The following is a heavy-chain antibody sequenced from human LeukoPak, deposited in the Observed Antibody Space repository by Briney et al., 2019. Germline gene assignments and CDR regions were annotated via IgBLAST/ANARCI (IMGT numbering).Heavy chain of an antibody. CDR3: ARGKYLPRGFNWLDP. J-gene: IGHJ5*02. CDR1: GGSFSGYY. V-gene: IGHV4-34*01. CDR2: INHSGST. Sequence: SETLSLTCAVYGGSFSGYYWSWIRQPPGKGLEWIGEINHSGSTNYNPSLKSRVTISVDTSKNQFSLKLSSVTAADTAVYYCARGKYLPRGFNWLDPWGQGTLVTVSS. D-gene: IGHD3-10*01.